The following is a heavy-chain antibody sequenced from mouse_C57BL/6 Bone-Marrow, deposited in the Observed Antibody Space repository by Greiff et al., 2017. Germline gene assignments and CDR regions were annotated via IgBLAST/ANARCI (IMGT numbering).Heavy chain of an antibody. CDR3: TTPRGITTRYFDV. V-gene: IGHV14-1*01. J-gene: IGHJ1*03. Sequence: EVKLMESGAELLRPGASVKLSCTASGFNIKDYYMHWVKQRPEQGLAWIGRIDPEDGDTAYAPKFQGKATMTADTSSNTAYLQLSSLTSEDTAVYYCTTPRGITTRYFDVWGTGTTVTVSS. D-gene: IGHD1-1*01. CDR1: GFNIKDYY. CDR2: IDPEDGDT.